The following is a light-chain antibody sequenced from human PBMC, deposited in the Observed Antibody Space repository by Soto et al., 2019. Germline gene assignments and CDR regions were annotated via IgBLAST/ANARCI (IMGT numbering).Light chain of an antibody. Sequence: MVFTQSPATLSLSPGGRATLSCRPSQSVSRYLAWYQQKPGQAPRLLIYDASNRATGIPARFSGSGSGTDLTLTISSLEPEDFAVYYCQQRSNWPITFGPGTRLEIK. CDR2: DAS. CDR1: QSVSRY. CDR3: QQRSNWPIT. V-gene: IGKV3-11*01. J-gene: IGKJ5*01.